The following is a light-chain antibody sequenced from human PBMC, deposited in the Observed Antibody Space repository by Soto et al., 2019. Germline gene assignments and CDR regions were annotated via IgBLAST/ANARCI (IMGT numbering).Light chain of an antibody. Sequence: EIVLTHFPGTLSLSPGERATLSCRASQSVSNNYLAWYQQKPGQAPGLVIFGASNRATGIPDRFSASGSGTEFTLTISRLEPEDVAVYYCQQYATSPLTFGHGTKVEI. J-gene: IGKJ1*01. V-gene: IGKV3-20*01. CDR2: GAS. CDR3: QQYATSPLT. CDR1: QSVSNNY.